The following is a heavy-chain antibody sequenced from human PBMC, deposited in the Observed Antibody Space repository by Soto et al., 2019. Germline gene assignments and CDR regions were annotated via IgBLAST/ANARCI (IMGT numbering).Heavy chain of an antibody. CDR3: AKGGWTYCGGDCYSPRYYFDY. Sequence: EVQLLESGGGLVQPGGSLRLSCAASGFTFSSYAMSWVRQAPGKGLEWVSAISGSGGSTYYADSVKGRFTISRDNSKNTLYLQMNSLRAEDTAVYYCAKGGWTYCGGDCYSPRYYFDYWGQGTLVTVSS. D-gene: IGHD2-21*02. CDR2: ISGSGGST. J-gene: IGHJ4*02. V-gene: IGHV3-23*01. CDR1: GFTFSSYA.